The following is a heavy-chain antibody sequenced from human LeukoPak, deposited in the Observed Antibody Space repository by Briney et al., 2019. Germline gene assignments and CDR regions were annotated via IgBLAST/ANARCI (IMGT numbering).Heavy chain of an antibody. Sequence: GGSLKISCKGSGYSFTTYWIGWVRQMPGKGLEWMGIVFPGDSDARYSPSFQGQVTISADKSISTAYLQWSSLKASDTGMYYCARAVTGTSGQYDYWGQGTLVTVSS. CDR2: VFPGDSDA. CDR3: ARAVTGTSGQYDY. J-gene: IGHJ4*02. CDR1: GYSFTTYW. V-gene: IGHV5-51*01. D-gene: IGHD6-19*01.